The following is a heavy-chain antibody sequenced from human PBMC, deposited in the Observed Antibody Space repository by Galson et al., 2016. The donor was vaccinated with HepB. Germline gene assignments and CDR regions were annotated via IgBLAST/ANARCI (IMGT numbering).Heavy chain of an antibody. CDR1: GFTFSSYA. Sequence: SLRLSCAAAGFTFSSYAMSWVRQAPGKGPEWVSALSGSGGSTYYADSVKGRFTISRDNSKSTLYLQMNSLRAEDTAVYYCAKSSSGATPRPNFDYWGQGTLVTVSS. J-gene: IGHJ4*02. V-gene: IGHV3-23*01. CDR2: LSGSGGST. CDR3: AKSSSGATPRPNFDY. D-gene: IGHD1-26*01.